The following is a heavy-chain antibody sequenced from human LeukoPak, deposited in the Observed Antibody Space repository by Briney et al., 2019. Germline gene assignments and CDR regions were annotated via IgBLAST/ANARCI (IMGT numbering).Heavy chain of an antibody. Sequence: SETLSLTCTVSGGSISSYYWSWIRQPAGKGLEWIGRIYTSGSTNYNPSLKSRVTISVDTSKNQFSLKLSSVTAADTAVYYCARHRSYYDSSGYLPKYYFDYWGQGTLVTVSS. V-gene: IGHV4-4*07. CDR1: GGSISSYY. CDR3: ARHRSYYDSSGYLPKYYFDY. CDR2: IYTSGST. D-gene: IGHD3-22*01. J-gene: IGHJ4*02.